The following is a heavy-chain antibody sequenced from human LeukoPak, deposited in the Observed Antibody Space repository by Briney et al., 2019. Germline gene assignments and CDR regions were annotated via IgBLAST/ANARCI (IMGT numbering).Heavy chain of an antibody. J-gene: IGHJ4*02. CDR1: GFTFDDYA. CDR2: ISWNSGSI. D-gene: IGHD4-11*01. Sequence: GGSLRLSCAASGFTFDDYAMHWVRQAPGKGLEWVSGISWNSGSIGYADSVKGRFTISRDNSKNTLYLQMNSLGAEDTAVYYCAKDGRSYSNYVNYWGQGTLVTVSS. CDR3: AKDGRSYSNYVNY. V-gene: IGHV3-9*01.